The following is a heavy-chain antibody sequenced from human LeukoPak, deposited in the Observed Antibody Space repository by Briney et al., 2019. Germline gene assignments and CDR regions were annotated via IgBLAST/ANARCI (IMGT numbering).Heavy chain of an antibody. J-gene: IGHJ3*02. D-gene: IGHD5-12*01. CDR3: ARTIVAGPRDYAFDI. V-gene: IGHV6-1*01. CDR2: TYYRSKWYN. CDR1: GDSVSSNSAA. Sequence: SQTLSLTCAISGDSVSSNSAAWNCIRQSPSRGLEWLARTYYRSKWYNDNAVSVKSRITINPDTSKNQCSLQLNSVTPEDTAVYYCARTIVAGPRDYAFDIWGQGTMVTVSS.